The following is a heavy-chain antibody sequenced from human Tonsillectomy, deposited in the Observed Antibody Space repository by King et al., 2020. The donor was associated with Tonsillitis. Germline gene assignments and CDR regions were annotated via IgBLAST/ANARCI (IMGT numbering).Heavy chain of an antibody. J-gene: IGHJ4*02. CDR3: AKEDSSGWYFDN. V-gene: IGHV3-30*18. Sequence: VQLVESGGGVVQPGRSLRLSCAASGFTFTSSGMHWVRQAPGKGLEWVTVISDDGGNKYYADSVKGRFTISRDISTNALSLQMNSLRIEDTAVYYCAKEDSSGWYFDNWGQGTLGTVSS. CDR2: ISDDGGNK. CDR1: GFTFTSSG. D-gene: IGHD6-19*01.